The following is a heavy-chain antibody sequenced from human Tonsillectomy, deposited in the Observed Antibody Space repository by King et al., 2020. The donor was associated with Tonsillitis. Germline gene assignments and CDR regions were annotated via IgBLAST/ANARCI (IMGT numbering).Heavy chain of an antibody. D-gene: IGHD4-17*01. CDR1: GFTFDDYA. Sequence: VQLVESGGGLVQPGRSLRLSCAASGFTFDDYAMHWVRQAPGKGLEWVSGSSWNSGSIGYADSVKGRFTISRDNAKNSLYLQMNSLRAEDTALYYCAKDIGYGDYSGTGWGQGTLVTVSS. V-gene: IGHV3-9*01. CDR3: AKDIGYGDYSGTG. J-gene: IGHJ4*02. CDR2: SSWNSGSI.